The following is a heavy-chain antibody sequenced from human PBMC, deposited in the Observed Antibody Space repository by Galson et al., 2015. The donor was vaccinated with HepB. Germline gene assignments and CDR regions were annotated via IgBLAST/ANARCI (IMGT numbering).Heavy chain of an antibody. CDR2: IYSGGTT. CDR1: GFIVSNNY. D-gene: IGHD3-10*01. J-gene: IGHJ1*01. CDR3: ARVGLWFGVAEYFQY. Sequence: SLRLSCAASGFIVSNNYMSWVRQAPGKGLEWVSVIYSGGTTYYADSVKGRFTISRHNSKNTLYLQMNSLRAEDTAVYYCARVGLWFGVAEYFQYWGQGTLVTVSS. V-gene: IGHV3-53*04.